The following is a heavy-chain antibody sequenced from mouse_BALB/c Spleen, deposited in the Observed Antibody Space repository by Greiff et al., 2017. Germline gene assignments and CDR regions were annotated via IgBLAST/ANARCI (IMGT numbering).Heavy chain of an antibody. CDR1: GFTFSSFG. V-gene: IGHV5-17*02. CDR3: ARWGDYYAMDY. CDR2: ISSGSSTI. Sequence: EVQGVESGGGLVQPGGSRKLSCAASGFTFSSFGMHWVRQAPEKGLEWVAYISSGSSTIYYADTVKGRFTISRENPKNTLFLQMTSVRSEDTAMYYCARWGDYYAMDYWGQGTSVTVSS. J-gene: IGHJ4*01.